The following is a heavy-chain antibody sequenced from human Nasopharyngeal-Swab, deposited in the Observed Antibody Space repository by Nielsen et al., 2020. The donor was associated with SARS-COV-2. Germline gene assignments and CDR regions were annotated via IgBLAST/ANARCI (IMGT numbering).Heavy chain of an antibody. V-gene: IGHV3-7*03. CDR1: GFTFSKFY. J-gene: IGHJ4*02. CDR2: IKQDGSGS. Sequence: GESLKISCAASGFTFSKFYMSWVRQAAGKGLEWVANIKQDGSGSYYVDSVKGRFTISRDNAKNSLYLQMNSLRAEDTALYYCAKDISSGWKPAYYFDYWGQGTLVTVSS. CDR3: AKDISSGWKPAYYFDY. D-gene: IGHD6-19*01.